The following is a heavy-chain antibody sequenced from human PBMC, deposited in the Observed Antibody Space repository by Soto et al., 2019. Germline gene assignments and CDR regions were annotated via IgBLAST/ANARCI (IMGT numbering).Heavy chain of an antibody. J-gene: IGHJ6*02. Sequence: SSATLSLTCTVYGGSFSGYYWSWLRQPTGKGLEWIGEINHSGSTNYNPSLKSRVTISVDTSKNQFSLKLSSVTAADTAVYYCARGGMFPAARRIYYYYVMDCWGQGTTVTVSS. CDR2: INHSGST. V-gene: IGHV4-34*01. D-gene: IGHD6-6*01. CDR1: GGSFSGYY. CDR3: ARGGMFPAARRIYYYYVMDC.